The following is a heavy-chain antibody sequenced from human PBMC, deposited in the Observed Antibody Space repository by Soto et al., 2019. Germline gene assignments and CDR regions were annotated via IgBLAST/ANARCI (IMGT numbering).Heavy chain of an antibody. CDR1: SGATVQRNYF. V-gene: IGHV4-39*01. CDR2: VYYSGNT. D-gene: IGHD6-6*01. Sequence: WVPLSLNRTVSSGATVQRNYFPGWVRQSPGKGLEWIGSVYYSGNTYYNPSLKSRVTMSVDTSKNQFSLKLSSVTAADTAVYYCARHSSSYYYMDVWGKGTTVTVSS. J-gene: IGHJ6*03. CDR3: ARHSSSYYYMDV.